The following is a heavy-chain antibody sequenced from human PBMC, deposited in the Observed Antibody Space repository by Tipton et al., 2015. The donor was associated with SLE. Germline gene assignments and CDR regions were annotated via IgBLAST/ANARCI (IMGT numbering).Heavy chain of an antibody. CDR3: ARGDYDSSGYYPGY. J-gene: IGHJ4*02. CDR2: ISYDGSNK. V-gene: IGHV3-30*04. D-gene: IGHD3-22*01. Sequence: SLRLSCAASGFTFSSYAMHWVRQAPGKGLEWVAVISYDGSNKYYADSVKGRFTISRDNSKNTLYLQMNSLRAEDTAVYYCARGDYDSSGYYPGYWGQGTLVTVSS. CDR1: GFTFSSYA.